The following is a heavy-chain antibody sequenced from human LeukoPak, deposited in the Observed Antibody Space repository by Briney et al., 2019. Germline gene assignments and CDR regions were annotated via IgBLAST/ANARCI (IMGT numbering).Heavy chain of an antibody. CDR1: GLTLSTYW. V-gene: IGHV3-21*01. Sequence: GGSLRLSCAVSGLTLSTYWMSWVRQAPGKGLEWVSSISSSSSYIYYADSVKGRFTISRDNAKNSLYLQMNSLRAEDTAVYYCARVATSGSRSYYYYMDVWGKGTTVTISS. J-gene: IGHJ6*03. D-gene: IGHD3-10*01. CDR2: ISSSSSYI. CDR3: ARVATSGSRSYYYYMDV.